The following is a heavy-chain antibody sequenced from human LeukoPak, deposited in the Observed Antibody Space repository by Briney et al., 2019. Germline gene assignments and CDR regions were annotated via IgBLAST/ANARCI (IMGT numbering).Heavy chain of an antibody. CDR3: ARDGYNPSAGDY. D-gene: IGHD5-24*01. CDR2: ISSSSSYI. V-gene: IGHV3-21*01. Sequence: PGGSLRLSCAASGFTFRTSGMSWVRQAPGKGLEWVSSISSSSSYIYYADSVKGRFTISRDNAKNSLYLQMNSLRAEDTAVYYCARDGYNPSAGDYWGQGTLVTVSS. CDR1: GFTFRTSG. J-gene: IGHJ4*02.